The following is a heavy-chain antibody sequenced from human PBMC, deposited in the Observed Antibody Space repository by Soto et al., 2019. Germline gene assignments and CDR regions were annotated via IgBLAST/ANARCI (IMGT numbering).Heavy chain of an antibody. V-gene: IGHV4-59*08. CDR3: ARQSRYCSGSNCKTWFDP. D-gene: IGHD2-15*01. Sequence: PSETLSLTCTVSGGSISSYYWSWIRQPPGKGLEWIGYIYYSGSTNYNPSLKSRVTISVDTTKNQFSLKLSSVTAADTAVYYCARQSRYCSGSNCKTWFDPWGQGTRVTV. CDR1: GGSISSYY. J-gene: IGHJ5*02. CDR2: IYYSGST.